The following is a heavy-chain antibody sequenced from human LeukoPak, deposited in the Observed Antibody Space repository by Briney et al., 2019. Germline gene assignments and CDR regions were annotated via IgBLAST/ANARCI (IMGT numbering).Heavy chain of an antibody. V-gene: IGHV3-30*02. CDR2: IRYDGSNT. CDR3: AKDSRNYFSPDY. J-gene: IGHJ4*02. D-gene: IGHD1-7*01. CDR1: GFTFSSYG. Sequence: GGSLRLSCAASGFTFSSYGMHWVRQAPGTGLEWVAFIRYDGSNTYYADSVKGRFTISRDNSKNSLYLQMKGLRAEDTAVYYCAKDSRNYFSPDYWGQGTLVTVSS.